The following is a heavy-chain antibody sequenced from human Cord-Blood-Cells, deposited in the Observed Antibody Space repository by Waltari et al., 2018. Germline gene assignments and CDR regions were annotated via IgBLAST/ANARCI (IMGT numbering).Heavy chain of an antibody. D-gene: IGHD3-16*01. J-gene: IGHJ3*02. V-gene: IGHV1-24*01. CDR3: ATTHPVREMRSLAFDI. CDR2: FDPEDGET. Sequence: QVQLVQSGAEVKKPGASVKVSCKVSGYTLTELSMHWVRQAPGKGLEWMGGFDPEDGETIYAQKFQGRVTMTEDTSTDTAYMELSSLRSEDTAVYYCATTHPVREMRSLAFDIWGQGTIVTVSS. CDR1: GYTLTELS.